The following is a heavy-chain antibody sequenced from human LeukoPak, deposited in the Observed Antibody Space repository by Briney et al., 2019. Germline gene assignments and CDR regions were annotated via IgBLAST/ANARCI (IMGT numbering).Heavy chain of an antibody. Sequence: PGGSLRLSCAASGFTFSSYGMHWVRQAPGKGLEWVAVIWYDGSNKYYADSVKGRFTISRDNSKNTLYLQMNSLRAEDTAVYYCARYSSGWRYFDYWGQGTLVTVSS. D-gene: IGHD6-19*01. V-gene: IGHV3-33*01. CDR1: GFTFSSYG. CDR3: ARYSSGWRYFDY. CDR2: IWYDGSNK. J-gene: IGHJ4*02.